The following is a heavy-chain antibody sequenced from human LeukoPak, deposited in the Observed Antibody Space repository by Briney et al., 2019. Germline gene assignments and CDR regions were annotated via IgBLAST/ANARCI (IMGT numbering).Heavy chain of an antibody. D-gene: IGHD3-16*01. CDR2: IYYSGST. J-gene: IGHJ4*02. V-gene: IGHV4-39*07. Sequence: KPSETLSHTCIVSSGSIRSNNYYWGWIRQPPGKGLEWIGSIYYSGSTYYNPSLKSRVTISADTSKNQFSLKLSSVTAADTAVYYCAREGLHEPPYYWGQGTLVTVSS. CDR1: SGSIRSNNYY. CDR3: AREGLHEPPYY.